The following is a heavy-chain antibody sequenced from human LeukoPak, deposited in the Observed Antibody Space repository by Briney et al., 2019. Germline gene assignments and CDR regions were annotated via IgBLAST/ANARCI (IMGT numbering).Heavy chain of an antibody. V-gene: IGHV3-48*03. CDR2: ISSIGSTI. CDR1: GFTFSSYE. Sequence: PGGSLRPSCAASGFTFSSYEMNWVRQAAGKGLEWVSYISSIGSTIYYADSVTGRFTISRDNDKNSLYLQMNSLRAEDTAVYYCATTYYYGSGSYYEELEGHDYWGQGTLVTVSS. J-gene: IGHJ4*02. D-gene: IGHD3-10*01. CDR3: ATTYYYGSGSYYEELEGHDY.